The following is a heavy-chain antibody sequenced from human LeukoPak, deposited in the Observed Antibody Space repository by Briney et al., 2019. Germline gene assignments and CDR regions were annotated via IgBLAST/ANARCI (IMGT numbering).Heavy chain of an antibody. CDR3: ARVRGSTADY. J-gene: IGHJ4*02. Sequence: LRSLSLTCTLSGGSISIYYWSWIRQPPGKGLEWIGYIYYSGSTNYNPSLKSRVTISVDTSKNQFSLKLSSVTAADTAVYYCARVRGSTADYWGQGTLVAVS. CDR1: GGSISIYY. V-gene: IGHV4-59*01. D-gene: IGHD3-10*01. CDR2: IYYSGST.